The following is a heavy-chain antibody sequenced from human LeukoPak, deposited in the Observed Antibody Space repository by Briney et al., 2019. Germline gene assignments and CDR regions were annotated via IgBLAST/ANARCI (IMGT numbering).Heavy chain of an antibody. CDR2: IKRNADGGTI. J-gene: IGHJ4*02. V-gene: IGHV3-15*01. Sequence: GGSLRLSCAASGFTFTNAWMSWVRQAPGKGLEWVGLIKRNADGGTIDYAAPVKGRFTISRDDSKNTLHLQMNSLKTEDTAVYYCVFARPVRMAFGGVNFDFWGQGTLVTVSS. CDR1: GFTFTNAW. D-gene: IGHD3-16*01. CDR3: VFARPVRMAFGGVNFDF.